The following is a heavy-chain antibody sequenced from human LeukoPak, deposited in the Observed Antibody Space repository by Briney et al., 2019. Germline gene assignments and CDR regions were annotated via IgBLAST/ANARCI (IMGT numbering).Heavy chain of an antibody. CDR3: ARDLRMVVKNDAFDI. Sequence: SVKVSCKASGGTLSSYAISWVRQAPGQGLEWMGRIIPIFGTANYAQKFQGRVTITTDESTSTAYMELSSLRSEDTAVYYCARDLRMVVKNDAFDIWGQGTMVTVSS. J-gene: IGHJ3*02. CDR2: IIPIFGTA. V-gene: IGHV1-69*05. D-gene: IGHD4/OR15-4a*01. CDR1: GGTLSSYA.